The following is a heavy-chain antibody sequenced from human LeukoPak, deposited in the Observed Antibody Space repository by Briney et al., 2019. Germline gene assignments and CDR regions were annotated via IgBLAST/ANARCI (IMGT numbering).Heavy chain of an antibody. V-gene: IGHV3-48*04. D-gene: IGHD2-15*01. J-gene: IGHJ6*02. CDR2: ISSSSSSI. CDR3: ARDRPSVGGMDV. CDR1: GFTFSSYS. Sequence: GRSLRLSCAASGFTFSSYSMNWVRQAPGKGLEWVSYISSSSSSIYYADSVKGRFTISRDNAKNSLYLQMNSLRAEDTAVYYCARDRPSVGGMDVWGQGTTVTVSS.